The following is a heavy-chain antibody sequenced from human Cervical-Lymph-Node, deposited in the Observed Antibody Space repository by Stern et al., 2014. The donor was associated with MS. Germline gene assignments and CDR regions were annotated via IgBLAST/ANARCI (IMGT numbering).Heavy chain of an antibody. CDR1: GDSISSYTHY. D-gene: IGHD2-8*02. V-gene: IGHV4-39*01. CDR2: VYYSGAT. J-gene: IGHJ4*02. Sequence: QLQLQESGPGLVKPSETLSLTCAVSGDSISSYTHYWAWIRQPPGKGLEWIGSVYYSGATYYNPSLKSPVTLSVDTSKNHSSLGLNSVTAADTAVYYCAKHACTGAACPFDLWGQGTLVTVSS. CDR3: AKHACTGAACPFDL.